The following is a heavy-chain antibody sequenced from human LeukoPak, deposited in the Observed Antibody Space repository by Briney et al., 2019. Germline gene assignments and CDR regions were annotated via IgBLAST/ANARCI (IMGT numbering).Heavy chain of an antibody. CDR3: ARGLSDRIYYYYYGMDV. J-gene: IGHJ6*02. CDR1: GFTVSSNY. CDR2: IYSGGST. V-gene: IGHV3-66*01. Sequence: PGGSLRLSCAASGFTVSSNYMSWVRQAPGKGLEWVSVIYSGGSTYYADSVKGRFTISRDNSKNTLYLQMNSLRAEDTAVYYCARGLSDRIYYYYYGMDVWGQGTTVTVSS. D-gene: IGHD2-21*02.